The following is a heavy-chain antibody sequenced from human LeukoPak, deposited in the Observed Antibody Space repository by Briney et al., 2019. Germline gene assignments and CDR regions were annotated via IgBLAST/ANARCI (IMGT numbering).Heavy chain of an antibody. Sequence: PGGSLRLSCAASGFTFSSYWMHWVRQVPGKGLVWVSRISSDGSSTSYADSVKGRFTVSRDNAKNSLYLQMNSLRAEDTALYHCARGLAYYDSSGKMGDAFDMWGQGTMVTVSS. V-gene: IGHV3-74*01. CDR1: GFTFSSYW. CDR2: ISSDGSST. CDR3: ARGLAYYDSSGKMGDAFDM. D-gene: IGHD3-22*01. J-gene: IGHJ3*02.